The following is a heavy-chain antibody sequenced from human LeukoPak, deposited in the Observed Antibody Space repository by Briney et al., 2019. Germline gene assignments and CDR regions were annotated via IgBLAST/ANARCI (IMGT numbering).Heavy chain of an antibody. Sequence: PGGSLRLSCAASGFTFSSYWMHWVRQAPGKGLVWVSRINSDGSSTSYADSVKGRFTISRDNAKNSLYLQMNSLRAEDTAVYYCARDPLRDSSGYPAFCDYWGQGTLVTVSS. CDR3: ARDPLRDSSGYPAFCDY. D-gene: IGHD6-19*01. J-gene: IGHJ4*02. V-gene: IGHV3-74*01. CDR1: GFTFSSYW. CDR2: INSDGSST.